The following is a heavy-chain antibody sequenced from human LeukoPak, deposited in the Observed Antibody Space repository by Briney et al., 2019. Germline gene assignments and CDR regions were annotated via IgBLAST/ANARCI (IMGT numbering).Heavy chain of an antibody. CDR3: ARRGIRGYIS. CDR1: GGSFSGYY. D-gene: IGHD5-24*01. CDR2: INHSGST. Sequence: SETLSLTCAVYGGSFSGYYWSWIRQPPGKGLEWIGEINHSGSTNYNPSLKSRVTISVDTSKNQFSLKLSSVTAADTAVYYCARRGIRGYISWGQGTLVTVSS. V-gene: IGHV4-34*01. J-gene: IGHJ5*02.